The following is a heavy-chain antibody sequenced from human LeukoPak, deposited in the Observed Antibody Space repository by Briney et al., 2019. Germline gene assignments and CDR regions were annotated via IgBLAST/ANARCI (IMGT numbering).Heavy chain of an antibody. CDR2: IYSGGST. D-gene: IGHD2-15*01. V-gene: IGHV3-53*01. CDR1: GFTVSSNY. Sequence: QPGGSLRLSCAASGFTVSSNYMSWVRQAPGKGLEWVSVIYSGGSTYYADSVKGRFTISRDNSKNTLYLQMNSLRAEDTAVYYCARLHCSGGSCQYYFDYWGQGTLVTVSS. J-gene: IGHJ4*02. CDR3: ARLHCSGGSCQYYFDY.